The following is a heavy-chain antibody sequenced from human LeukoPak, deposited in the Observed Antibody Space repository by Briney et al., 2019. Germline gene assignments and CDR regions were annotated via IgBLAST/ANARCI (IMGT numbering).Heavy chain of an antibody. J-gene: IGHJ4*02. CDR1: GGSISTYY. V-gene: IGHV4-59*01. D-gene: IGHD3-22*01. CDR3: ARGHSYYYDSSAYYPDFDY. Sequence: SETLSLACTVSGGSISTYYWSWIRQPPGKGLEWIGYIYYSGSTNYNPSLKSRVTISVDRSKNRFSLKLSSVTAADTAVYYCARGHSYYYDSSAYYPDFDYWGQGTLVTVSS. CDR2: IYYSGST.